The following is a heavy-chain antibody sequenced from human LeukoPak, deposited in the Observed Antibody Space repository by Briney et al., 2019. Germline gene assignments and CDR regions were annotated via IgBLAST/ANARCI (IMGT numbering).Heavy chain of an antibody. CDR3: AGGAGFLIDY. J-gene: IGHJ4*02. V-gene: IGHV3-7*01. CDR2: IKKDGSEK. CDR1: GFTLSNYW. Sequence: GGSLRLSCAASGFTLSNYWMNWVRQAPGKGPEWVAIIKKDGSEKYYVDSVKGRFTISRHNAKNSLYLQMNSLRADDTAVYFCAGGAGFLIDYWGQGALVSVSS. D-gene: IGHD2/OR15-2a*01.